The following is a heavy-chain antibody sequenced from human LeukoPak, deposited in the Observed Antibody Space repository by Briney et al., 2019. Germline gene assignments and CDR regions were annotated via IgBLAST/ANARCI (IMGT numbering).Heavy chain of an antibody. Sequence: GESLKISCQSSGHNFIYYWIAWVRQMPGRGLEWMGIIYPGDSDTRYSPSFQGQVTISADKSLSTAFLQLKSLKASDTAMYYCASGTSDGFDYWGQGTLVTVSS. CDR1: GHNFIYYW. V-gene: IGHV5-51*01. J-gene: IGHJ4*02. D-gene: IGHD6-13*01. CDR3: ASGTSDGFDY. CDR2: IYPGDSDT.